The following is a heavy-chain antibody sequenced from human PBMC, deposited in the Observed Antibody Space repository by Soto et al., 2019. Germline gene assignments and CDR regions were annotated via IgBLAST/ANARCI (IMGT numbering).Heavy chain of an antibody. CDR1: GFTFSDYG. Sequence: QVQLVESGGGVVQPGRSLRLSCAASGFTFSDYGMHWVRQAPGKGLEWVAVIWYDGSEKYYADSVKGRFTISRDNSKNTLYLQMNSLRVEDTALYYCPRQSLGNIRLRGFDYWGQGALVTVSS. V-gene: IGHV3-33*01. CDR2: IWYDGSEK. J-gene: IGHJ4*02. D-gene: IGHD1-1*01. CDR3: PRQSLGNIRLRGFDY.